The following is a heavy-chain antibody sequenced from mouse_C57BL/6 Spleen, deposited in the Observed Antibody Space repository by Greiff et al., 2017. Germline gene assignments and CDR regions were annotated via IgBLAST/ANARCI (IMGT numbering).Heavy chain of an antibody. CDR2: INPSNGGT. D-gene: IGHD1-1*01. CDR1: GYTFTSYW. Sequence: QVQLQQPGTELVKPGASVKLSCKASGYTFTSYWMNWVKQRPGQGLEWIGNINPSNGGTNYNEKFKSKATLTVDKSSSTAYMQLRSLTSEDSAVYDYERDGGSSYFYAMDYWGQGTSVTVSS. CDR3: ERDGGSSYFYAMDY. J-gene: IGHJ4*01. V-gene: IGHV1-53*01.